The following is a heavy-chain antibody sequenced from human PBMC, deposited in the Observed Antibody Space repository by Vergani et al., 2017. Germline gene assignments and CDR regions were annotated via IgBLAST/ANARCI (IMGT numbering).Heavy chain of an antibody. D-gene: IGHD2-2*01. CDR1: GYSISSGYY. CDR2: IYHSGST. V-gene: IGHV4-38-2*01. Sequence: QVQLQESGPGLVKPSETLSLTCAVSGYSISSGYYWGWLRQPPGKGLEWIGSIYHSGSTYYNPSLKSRVTISVDTSKNRFSLKLSSVTAADTAVYYCARLRYCSSTSCYEGGYWGQGTLVTVSS. J-gene: IGHJ4*02. CDR3: ARLRYCSSTSCYEGGY.